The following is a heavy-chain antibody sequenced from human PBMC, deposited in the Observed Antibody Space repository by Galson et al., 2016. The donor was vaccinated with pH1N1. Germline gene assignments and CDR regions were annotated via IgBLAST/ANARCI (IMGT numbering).Heavy chain of an antibody. CDR2: IRSRAYGGTT. Sequence: SLRLSCATSGFTFGDYAMRWVRQAPGKGLQWVGFIRSRAYGGTTEHAASVKGRFTISRDDSESIAYLQMNSLKTEDTAVYYCTRGAQYRYSGTYYVEGFDYWGQGTPVTVSS. CDR1: GFTFGDYA. V-gene: IGHV3-49*04. D-gene: IGHD1-26*01. J-gene: IGHJ4*02. CDR3: TRGAQYRYSGTYYVEGFDY.